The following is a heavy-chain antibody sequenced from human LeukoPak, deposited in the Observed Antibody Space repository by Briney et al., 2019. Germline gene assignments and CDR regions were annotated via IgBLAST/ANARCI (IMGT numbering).Heavy chain of an antibody. V-gene: IGHV5-51*01. Sequence: GESLKISCKGSGYSFTSYWIGWVRQMPGKGLEWMGIIYPGDSDTRYSPSFQGQVTISADKSISTAYLQWSSLKASDTAMYYCAIPGYYDSSGYFRDAFDIWGQGTMVAVSS. CDR3: AIPGYYDSSGYFRDAFDI. CDR1: GYSFTSYW. CDR2: IYPGDSDT. J-gene: IGHJ3*02. D-gene: IGHD3-22*01.